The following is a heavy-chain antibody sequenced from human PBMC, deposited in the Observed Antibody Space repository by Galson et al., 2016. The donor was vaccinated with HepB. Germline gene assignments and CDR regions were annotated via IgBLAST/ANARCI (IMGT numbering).Heavy chain of an antibody. Sequence: SLRLSCAVSGFTFTSFSMNWVRQAPGKGLEWISFISSSSGTIHCADSVKGRFTISRDNARNSLCLQVNSLRDEDTAVYYCARGTQRSTSWSRRQVCYYGLDVWGQGTTVTVSS. V-gene: IGHV3-48*02. J-gene: IGHJ6*02. CDR2: ISSSSGTI. CDR3: ARGTQRSTSWSRRQVCYYGLDV. CDR1: GFTFTSFS. D-gene: IGHD6-13*01.